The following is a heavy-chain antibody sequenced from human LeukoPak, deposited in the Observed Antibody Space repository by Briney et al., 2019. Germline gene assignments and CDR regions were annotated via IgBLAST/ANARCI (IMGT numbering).Heavy chain of an antibody. CDR1: GRFFSGYY. V-gene: IGHV4-34*01. Sequence: PSETLSLTCAVYGRFFSGYYWSWIRRPPGKGLEWIGEINHRGSTNYNPSLKSRVTISIDTSKNQFSLKLRSVTAADTAVYYCARVAYCGGDCSPPSDYWGQGTLVTVSS. D-gene: IGHD2-21*02. CDR2: INHRGST. J-gene: IGHJ4*02. CDR3: ARVAYCGGDCSPPSDY.